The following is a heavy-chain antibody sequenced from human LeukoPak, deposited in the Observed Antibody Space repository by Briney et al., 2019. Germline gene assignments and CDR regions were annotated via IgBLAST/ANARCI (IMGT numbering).Heavy chain of an antibody. Sequence: PGGSLRLSCAASGFTFSRYSMNWVRQAPGKGLEWVSSISSSSSYIYYADSVKGRFTISRDNAKNSLYLQMNSLRAEDTAVYYCARASQSHRSGSYPANWGQGTLVTVSS. CDR3: ARASQSHRSGSYPAN. CDR2: ISSSSSYI. J-gene: IGHJ4*02. D-gene: IGHD1-26*01. CDR1: GFTFSRYS. V-gene: IGHV3-21*01.